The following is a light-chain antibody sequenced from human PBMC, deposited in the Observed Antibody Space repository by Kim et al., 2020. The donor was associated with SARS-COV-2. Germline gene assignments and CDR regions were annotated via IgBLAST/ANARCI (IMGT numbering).Light chain of an antibody. CDR1: QGIGNY. Sequence: VGERGTITWRGRQGIGNYLGWYQQKPGKVPELLMYAASALRSGVPSRFSGSGSGTDFTLTSTSLQPEDVAVYYCQQCKGAPWTFGHGTKVEIK. V-gene: IGKV1-27*01. J-gene: IGKJ1*01. CDR3: QQCKGAPWT. CDR2: AAS.